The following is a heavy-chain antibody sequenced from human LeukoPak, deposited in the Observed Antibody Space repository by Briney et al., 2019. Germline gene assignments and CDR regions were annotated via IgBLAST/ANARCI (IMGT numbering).Heavy chain of an antibody. CDR2: ISAYNDNT. V-gene: IGHV1-18*01. CDR1: GYSFSSYG. Sequence: ASVKVSCKASGYSFSSYGISWVRQAPGQGLEWMGWISAYNDNTKFAQNFQGRVTMTTDTPTSTAYMELRSLRSDDTAVYYCARDCPEDFYDSSGSYDFDIWGQGTMVTVSS. CDR3: ARDCPEDFYDSSGSYDFDI. D-gene: IGHD3-22*01. J-gene: IGHJ3*02.